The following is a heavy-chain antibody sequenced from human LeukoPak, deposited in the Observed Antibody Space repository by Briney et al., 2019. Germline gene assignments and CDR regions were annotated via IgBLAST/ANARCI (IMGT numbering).Heavy chain of an antibody. J-gene: IGHJ5*02. CDR1: GGTFSSYA. D-gene: IGHD3-10*01. Sequence: ASVKVTCKASGGTFSSYAISWVRQAPGQGLEWMGWISAYNGNTNYAQKLQGRVTMTTDTSTSTAYMELRSLRSDDTAVYYCARASLLWFGELVGWFDPWGQGTLVTVSS. CDR2: ISAYNGNT. CDR3: ARASLLWFGELVGWFDP. V-gene: IGHV1-18*01.